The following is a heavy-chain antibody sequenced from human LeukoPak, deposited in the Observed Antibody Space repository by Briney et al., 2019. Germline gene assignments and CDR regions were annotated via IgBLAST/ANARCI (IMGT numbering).Heavy chain of an antibody. Sequence: PSETLSLTCTVSGGSISSYYWSWIRQPPGKGLEWIGYIYYSGSTNYNPSLKSRVTISVDTSKNQFSLKLSSVTAADTAVYYSARDRGYLDAFDIWGQGTMVTVYS. CDR1: GGSISSYY. D-gene: IGHD5-18*01. V-gene: IGHV4-59*01. CDR2: IYYSGST. CDR3: ARDRGYLDAFDI. J-gene: IGHJ3*02.